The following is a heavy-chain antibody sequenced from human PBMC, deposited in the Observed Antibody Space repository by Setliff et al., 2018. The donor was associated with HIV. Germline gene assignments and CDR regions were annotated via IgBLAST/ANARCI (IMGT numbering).Heavy chain of an antibody. V-gene: IGHV4-61*02. CDR1: GGSISSGSYY. CDR3: ARASHSSSWYWTNYYYGMDV. D-gene: IGHD6-13*01. CDR2: IYTSGST. Sequence: SETLSLTCTVSGGSISSGSYYWSWIRQPAGKGLEWIGRIYTSGSTNYNPSLKSRITISVDTSKNQFSLKLSSVTAADTAVYYCARASHSSSWYWTNYYYGMDVWGQGTTVTVSS. J-gene: IGHJ6*02.